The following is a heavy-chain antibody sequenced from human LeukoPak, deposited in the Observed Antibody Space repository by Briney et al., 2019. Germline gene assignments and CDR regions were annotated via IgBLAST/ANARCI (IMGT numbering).Heavy chain of an antibody. CDR2: IYHSGST. CDR1: GGSISSGGYS. Sequence: SETLSLTCAVSGGSISSGGYSWSWIRQPPGKGLEWIGYIYHSGSTYYNPSLKSRVTISVDRSKNQFSLKLSSVTAADTAVYYCARAEQWLVRYWGQGTLVTVSS. J-gene: IGHJ4*02. D-gene: IGHD6-19*01. V-gene: IGHV4-30-2*01. CDR3: ARAEQWLVRY.